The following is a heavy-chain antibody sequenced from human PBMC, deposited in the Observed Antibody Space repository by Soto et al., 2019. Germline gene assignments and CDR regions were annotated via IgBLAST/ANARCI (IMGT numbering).Heavy chain of an antibody. CDR2: ISGSGGST. J-gene: IGHJ4*02. CDR1: GFTFSSYA. CDR3: AKGEGYGDYPFDY. V-gene: IGHV3-23*01. Sequence: ELQLLESGGGLVQPGGSLRLSCAASGFTFSSYAMSWVRQAPGKGLEWVSAISGSGGSTYYADSVKGRFTISRDNSKNTLYLQMNSLRAEDTAVYYCAKGEGYGDYPFDYWGQGTLVTVSS. D-gene: IGHD4-17*01.